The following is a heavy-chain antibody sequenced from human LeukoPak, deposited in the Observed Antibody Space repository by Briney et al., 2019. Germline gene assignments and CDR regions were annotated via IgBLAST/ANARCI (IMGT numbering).Heavy chain of an antibody. V-gene: IGHV3-23*01. CDR3: AKGRSSTSIYES. D-gene: IGHD2-2*01. J-gene: IGHJ4*02. Sequence: GGSLRLSCATSGFSFSSSGMSWVRQAPGKGLEWVSFISSGGSTNYADSTNFADSVKGRFTVSRDTSKNTVYLQMNSLRDDDTATYYCAKGRSSTSIYESWGQGTLVTVSS. CDR2: ISSGGSTNYADST. CDR1: GFSFSSSG.